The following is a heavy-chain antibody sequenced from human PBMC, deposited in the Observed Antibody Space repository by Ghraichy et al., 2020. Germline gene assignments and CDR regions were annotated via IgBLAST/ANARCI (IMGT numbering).Heavy chain of an antibody. CDR1: GFTFSSYA. D-gene: IGHD5-18*01. CDR2: ISGSGGST. CDR3: AKVGTAMVIRSYFDY. Sequence: GGSLRLSCAASGFTFSSYAMSWVRQAPGKGLEWVSAISGSGGSTYYADSVKGRFTISRDNSKNTLYLQMNSLRAEDTAVYYCAKVGTAMVIRSYFDYWGQGTLVTVSS. J-gene: IGHJ4*02. V-gene: IGHV3-23*01.